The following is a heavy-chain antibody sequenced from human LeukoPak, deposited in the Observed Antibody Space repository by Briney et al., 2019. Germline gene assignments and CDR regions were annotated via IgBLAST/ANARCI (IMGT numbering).Heavy chain of an antibody. J-gene: IGHJ4*02. CDR3: ARDLDAGADFGYYFDY. V-gene: IGHV4-39*07. CDR2: IYTSGST. D-gene: IGHD3/OR15-3a*01. CDR1: GGSISSSSYY. Sequence: SETLSLTCTVSGGSISSSSYYWGWIRQPPGKGLEWIGSIYTSGSTNYNPSLKSRVTISVDTSKNQFSLKLSSVTAADTAVYYCARDLDAGADFGYYFDYWGQGTLVTVSS.